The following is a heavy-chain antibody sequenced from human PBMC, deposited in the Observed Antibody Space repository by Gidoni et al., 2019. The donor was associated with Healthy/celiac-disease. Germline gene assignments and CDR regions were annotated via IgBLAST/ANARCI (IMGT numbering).Heavy chain of an antibody. J-gene: IGHJ3*02. CDR2: LWYDGSNK. V-gene: IGHV3-33*01. CDR1: GFTFSSYG. Sequence: QVQLVESGGGVVQPGRSLRLSCAASGFTFSSYGMHWVRQAPGKGLEWVAVLWYDGSNKYYADSVKGRFTITRDNSKNTLYLQMNSLRAEDTAVYYCARDPSSGGSDDAFDIWGQGTMVTVSS. D-gene: IGHD3-10*01. CDR3: ARDPSSGGSDDAFDI.